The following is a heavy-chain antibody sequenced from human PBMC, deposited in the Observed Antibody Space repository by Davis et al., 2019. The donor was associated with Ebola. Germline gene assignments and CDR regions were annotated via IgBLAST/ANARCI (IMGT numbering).Heavy chain of an antibody. CDR2: ISYDGSNK. D-gene: IGHD3-10*01. V-gene: IGHV3-30-3*01. CDR1: GFTFSSYA. J-gene: IGHJ4*02. Sequence: PGGSLRLSCAASGFTFSSYAMHWVRQAPGKGLEWVAVISYDGSNKYYADSVKGRFTISRDNSKNTLYLQMNSLRAEDTAVYYCARGNDRIGVRGVMRLDYWGQGTLVTVSS. CDR3: ARGNDRIGVRGVMRLDY.